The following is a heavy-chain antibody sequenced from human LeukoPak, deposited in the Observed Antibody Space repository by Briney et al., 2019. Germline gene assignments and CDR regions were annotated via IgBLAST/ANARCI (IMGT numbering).Heavy chain of an antibody. Sequence: GESLKISCKGSGYNFTNYGTGWVRQMPGKGLEWMGIIYPGDSDIRYSPSFQGQVTFSADKSISTAYLQWSSLKASDTAMYYCAKYYYDRSVGPFDYWGQGTLVIVSS. CDR3: AKYYYDRSVGPFDY. CDR1: GYNFTNYG. V-gene: IGHV5-51*01. CDR2: IYPGDSDI. D-gene: IGHD3-22*01. J-gene: IGHJ4*02.